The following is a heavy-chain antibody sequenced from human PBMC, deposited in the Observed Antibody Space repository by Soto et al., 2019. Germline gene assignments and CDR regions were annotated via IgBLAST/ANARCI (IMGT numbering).Heavy chain of an antibody. J-gene: IGHJ4*02. V-gene: IGHV3-30*18. CDR2: ISYDGRNE. CDR3: AKDHLMTTVTTVGY. Sequence: QVQLVESGGGVVQPGRSLRLSCAASGFTFSTYGMHWVRQAPGKGLEWGAVISYDGRNEYYAESVKGRFTISRDNYKNTLYLQMNSLRAEDTALYYCAKDHLMTTVTTVGYWGQGALVTVSS. CDR1: GFTFSTYG. D-gene: IGHD4-17*01.